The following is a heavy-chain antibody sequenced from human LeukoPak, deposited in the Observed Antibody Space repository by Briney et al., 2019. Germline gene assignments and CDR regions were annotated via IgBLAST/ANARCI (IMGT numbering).Heavy chain of an antibody. D-gene: IGHD3-3*01. CDR1: GYTFSVYY. CDR2: IIPKNGDT. J-gene: IGHJ3*02. CDR3: ARGVLVQGRGAFDI. V-gene: IGHV1-2*02. Sequence: ASVNVSCKSSGYTFSVYYIHLLRQATGQGLEWMGWIIPKNGDTNYAQKLRDRVTITRDTSISTAYMEINSLTSDDTAVYYCARGVLVQGRGAFDIWGQGAMVAVSS.